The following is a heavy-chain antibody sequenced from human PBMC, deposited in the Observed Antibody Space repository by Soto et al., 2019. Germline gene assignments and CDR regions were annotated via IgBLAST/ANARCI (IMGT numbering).Heavy chain of an antibody. CDR2: IYYSGST. Sequence: SETLSLTCTVSGGSISSSSYYWGWIRQPPGKGLEWIGSIYYSGSTYYNPSLKSRVTISVDTSRSQLFLKLSSVTAPDTVVYYCARQIYDSSGYYYAYWGQGTLVTVSS. J-gene: IGHJ4*02. V-gene: IGHV4-39*01. CDR1: GGSISSSSYY. CDR3: ARQIYDSSGYYYAY. D-gene: IGHD3-22*01.